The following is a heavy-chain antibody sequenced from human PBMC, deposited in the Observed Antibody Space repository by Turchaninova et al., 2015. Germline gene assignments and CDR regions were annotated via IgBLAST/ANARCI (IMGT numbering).Heavy chain of an antibody. CDR2: LYYSGST. CDR3: ARVAAEAAHFDH. Sequence: QVQLQESGPGLVKPSETLSLTCTVSGDSISSYSWTWIRQPQGQGLEWTGYLYYSGSTNYNPSLKSRVSISVDRSKNQFSLKLSSVTAADTAVYYCARVAAEAAHFDHWGQGTLVTVSS. V-gene: IGHV4-59*01. CDR1: GDSISSYS. D-gene: IGHD6-19*01. J-gene: IGHJ4*02.